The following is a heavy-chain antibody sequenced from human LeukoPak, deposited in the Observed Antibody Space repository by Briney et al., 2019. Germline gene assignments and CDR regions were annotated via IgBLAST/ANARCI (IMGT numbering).Heavy chain of an antibody. V-gene: IGHV3-74*01. J-gene: IGHJ4*02. CDR2: INSDGSST. CDR1: GFTFSSYW. Sequence: GGTLRLSCAASGFTFSSYWMHWVRQAPGKGLMWVSRINSDGSSTNYADSVKGRFTISRDNAKNTLHLQMNSLRAEDTAVYYCARGARGSGTASDYWGQGTLVTVSS. D-gene: IGHD3-10*01. CDR3: ARGARGSGTASDY.